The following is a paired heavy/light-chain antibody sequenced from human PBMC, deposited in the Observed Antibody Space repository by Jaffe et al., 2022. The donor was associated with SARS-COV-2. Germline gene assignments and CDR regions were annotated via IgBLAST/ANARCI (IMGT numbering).Heavy chain of an antibody. Sequence: EILLVDSGGGLVQPGGSQRLSCAASGFTFSSYWMSWVRQAPGKGLEWVANINHDGSEKYYVDSLKGRFIISRDNAKNSLYLQMNNLRAEDTAVYYCARRGTWIQLHDFWGQGTLVTVSS. D-gene: IGHD5-18*01. CDR2: INHDGSEK. V-gene: IGHV3-7*01. CDR1: GFTFSSYW. CDR3: ARRGTWIQLHDF. J-gene: IGHJ4*02.
Light chain of an antibody. Sequence: EIVMTQSPATLSVSPGERATLSCRASQSVSSNLGWYQQKPGQAPRLLIYGASTRASGIPARFSGSGSGTEFTLTISSLQSEDSAVYYCQQYNNWPPYTFGQGTKLEIK. CDR1: QSVSSN. V-gene: IGKV3-15*01. CDR3: QQYNNWPPYT. J-gene: IGKJ2*01. CDR2: GAS.